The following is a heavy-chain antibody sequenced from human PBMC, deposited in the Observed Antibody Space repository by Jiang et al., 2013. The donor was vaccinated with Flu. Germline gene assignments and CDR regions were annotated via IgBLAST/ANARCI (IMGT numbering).Heavy chain of an antibody. Sequence: DPSDSYTNYSPSSQGHVTISVDRSTNTAYLQWSSLKASDTGMYYCATLLHGSLDYWGQGTLVTVSS. CDR2: DPSDSYT. J-gene: IGHJ4*02. D-gene: IGHD3-10*01. CDR3: ATLLHGSLDY. V-gene: IGHV5-10-1*01.